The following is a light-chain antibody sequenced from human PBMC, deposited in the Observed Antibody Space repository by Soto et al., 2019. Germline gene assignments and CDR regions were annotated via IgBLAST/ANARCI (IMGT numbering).Light chain of an antibody. V-gene: IGKV1-9*01. J-gene: IGKJ1*01. CDR1: QGIRNY. Sequence: IQLTQSPSSLSASVGDRVTITCRASQGIRNYLAWYQQKPGKAPNLLIYLASTLQGGVPSRFSGSGSGTDFSLTISSLQPEDVATYYCQQYNSYPWTFGQGTKVEIK. CDR3: QQYNSYPWT. CDR2: LAS.